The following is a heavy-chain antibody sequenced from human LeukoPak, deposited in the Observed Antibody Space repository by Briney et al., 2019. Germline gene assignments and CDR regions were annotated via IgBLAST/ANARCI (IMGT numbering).Heavy chain of an antibody. CDR1: GGSISSYY. Sequence: SETLSLTCTVSGGSISSYYWSWIRQPPGKGLEWIGYIYYSGSTNYNPSLKSRVTISVDTSKNQFSLKLSSVTAADTAVYYCARKWGAFSGYDFDYWGQGTLVTVSS. CDR2: IYYSGST. CDR3: ARKWGAFSGYDFDY. J-gene: IGHJ4*02. V-gene: IGHV4-59*01. D-gene: IGHD5-12*01.